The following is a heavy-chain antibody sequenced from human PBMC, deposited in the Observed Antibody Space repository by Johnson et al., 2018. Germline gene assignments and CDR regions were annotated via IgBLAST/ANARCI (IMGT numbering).Heavy chain of an antibody. Sequence: VQLVESGAEVKKXGSSXKVXCKASGGTFSSYAISWVRQAPGQGLEWMGGIIPIFGTANYAQKFQGRVTITADESTSTAYMELSSLRSEDTAGYYCARGCTSCHIPIRFYYGMDVWGQGTTVTVSS. CDR3: ARGCTSCHIPIRFYYGMDV. V-gene: IGHV1-69*01. CDR1: GGTFSSYA. CDR2: IIPIFGTA. D-gene: IGHD2-2*01. J-gene: IGHJ6*02.